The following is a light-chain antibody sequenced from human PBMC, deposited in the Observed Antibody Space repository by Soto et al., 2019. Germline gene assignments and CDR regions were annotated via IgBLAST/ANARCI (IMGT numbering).Light chain of an antibody. J-gene: IGKJ1*01. V-gene: IGKV1-12*01. Sequence: DIQMTQSPSSVSASVGDRVTITCRASQGISSGLTWYQRKPGKAPKLLIYDASSLQSGVPSRFSGSGSGTEFTLTITSLQPEDFATYYCQQANSFPWTFGQGTKGEIK. CDR3: QQANSFPWT. CDR1: QGISSG. CDR2: DAS.